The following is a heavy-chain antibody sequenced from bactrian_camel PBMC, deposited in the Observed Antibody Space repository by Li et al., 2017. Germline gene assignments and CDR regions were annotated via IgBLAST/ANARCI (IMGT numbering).Heavy chain of an antibody. V-gene: IGHV3S54*01. J-gene: IGHJ4*01. CDR2: IYIGGNKT. CDR1: GDTGSSMC. D-gene: IGHD2*01. CDR3: AARRCYVVDDKWSRVNEYND. Sequence: HVQLVESGGGSVQAGGSLRLSCAASGDTGSSMCVGWFRQAPGKQREDLAAIYIGGNKTSYADFVKGRFTISRDNANNTLYLQMNNLKPEDTAVYYCAARRCYVVDDKWSRVNEYNDWGQGTQVTVS.